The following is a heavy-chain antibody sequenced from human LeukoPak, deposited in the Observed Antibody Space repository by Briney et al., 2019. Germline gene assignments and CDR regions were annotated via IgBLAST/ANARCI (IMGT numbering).Heavy chain of an antibody. Sequence: VASVKVSCKASGGTFSSYAISWVRQAPGQGLEWMGRIIPILGIANYAQKFQGRVTITADKSTSTAYMELSSLRSEDTAVYYCARGGLFNGSGSYYIFYYWGQGTLVTVSS. J-gene: IGHJ4*02. V-gene: IGHV1-69*04. CDR1: GGTFSSYA. D-gene: IGHD3-10*01. CDR2: IIPILGIA. CDR3: ARGGLFNGSGSYYIFYY.